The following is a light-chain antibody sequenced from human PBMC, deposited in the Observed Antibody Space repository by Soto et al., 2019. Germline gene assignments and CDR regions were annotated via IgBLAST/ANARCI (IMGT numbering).Light chain of an antibody. CDR3: GADHGSGSNFVVV. V-gene: IGLV9-49*01. CDR1: SGYSNYK. Sequence: QLVLTQPPSASASLGASVTLNCTLSSGYSNYKVDWYQQRPGKGPRFVMRVGTGGIVGSKGDGIPDRFSVLGSGLNRYLTIKNIQEEDESDYHCGADHGSGSNFVVVFGGGTKLTVL. CDR2: VGTGGIVG. J-gene: IGLJ2*01.